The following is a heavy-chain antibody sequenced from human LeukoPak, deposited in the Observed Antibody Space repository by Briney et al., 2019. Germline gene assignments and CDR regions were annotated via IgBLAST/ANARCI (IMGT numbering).Heavy chain of an antibody. CDR1: GGSISSYY. CDR2: IYSSGTT. J-gene: IGHJ6*02. CDR3: ARVSPIAVAGSSYYYAMDV. V-gene: IGHV4-4*07. D-gene: IGHD6-19*01. Sequence: PSETLSLTCTVSGGSISSYYWSWIRQPAGKGLEWIGRIYSSGTTNYNPSLKSRVDMSVDTSKNQFSLKLSSVTAADTAVYYCARVSPIAVAGSSYYYAMDVRGQGTTVTVSS.